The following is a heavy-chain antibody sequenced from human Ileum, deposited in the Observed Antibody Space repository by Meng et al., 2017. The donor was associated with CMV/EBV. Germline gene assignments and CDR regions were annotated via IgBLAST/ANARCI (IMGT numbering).Heavy chain of an antibody. V-gene: IGHV1-2*02. Sequence: SVCTFPSYYLHWVLQAPGQGLEWMGWITPNSGGTNYAQQFQVRVTLTRDTSISTTYMELSRLRSDDTAVYYCARPYDFWTTNWFDPWGQGTLVTVSS. D-gene: IGHD3-3*01. J-gene: IGHJ5*02. CDR3: ARPYDFWTTNWFDP. CDR1: VCTFPSYY. CDR2: ITPNSGGT.